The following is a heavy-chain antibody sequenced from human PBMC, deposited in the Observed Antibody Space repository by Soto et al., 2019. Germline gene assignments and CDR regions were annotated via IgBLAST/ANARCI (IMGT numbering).Heavy chain of an antibody. CDR2: IWYDGSNK. CDR3: AGDSLNNWNYGYDAFDI. CDR1: GFTFSSYG. V-gene: IGHV3-33*01. D-gene: IGHD1-7*01. J-gene: IGHJ3*02. Sequence: GGSLRLSCAASGFTFSSYGMHWVRQAPGKGLEWVAVIWYDGSNKYYADSVKGRFTISRDNSKNTLYLQMNSLRAEDTAVYYCAGDSLNNWNYGYDAFDIWGQGTMVTVSS.